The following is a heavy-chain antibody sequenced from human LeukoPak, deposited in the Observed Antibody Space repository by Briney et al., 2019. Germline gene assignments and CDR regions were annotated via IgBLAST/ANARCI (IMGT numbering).Heavy chain of an antibody. V-gene: IGHV3-30*03. D-gene: IGHD1-26*01. J-gene: IGHJ4*02. CDR1: GFTFSSYG. CDR2: MSFDGSSE. Sequence: GGSLRLSCAASGFTFSSYGMHWVRQAPGKGLEWVAVMSFDGSSEYYADSVQGRFTVARDNSKNTMYLQMNSLRAEDTAVYCCARGATTLGYWGQGTLVTVSS. CDR3: ARGATTLGY.